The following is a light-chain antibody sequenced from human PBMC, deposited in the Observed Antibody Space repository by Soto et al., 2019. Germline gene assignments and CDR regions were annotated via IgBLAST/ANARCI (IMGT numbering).Light chain of an antibody. CDR2: GAS. V-gene: IGKV3-20*01. Sequence: ENVLTQSPGTLSLSPGEGATLSCRASQSVSNNYLAWYQQKPGQAPRLLIYGASNRATGIPDRFSGSGSGTDFTLTISRLEPEDIAVYYCEPYGSSGTFGHGAKVDI. J-gene: IGKJ1*01. CDR1: QSVSNNY. CDR3: EPYGSSGT.